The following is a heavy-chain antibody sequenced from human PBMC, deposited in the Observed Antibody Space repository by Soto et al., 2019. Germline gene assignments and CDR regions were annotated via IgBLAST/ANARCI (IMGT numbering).Heavy chain of an antibody. CDR2: FDPEDGET. J-gene: IGHJ6*02. Sequence: GASVKVSCKVSGYTLTELSMHWVRQAPGKGLEWMGGFDPEDGETIYAQKFQGRVTMTEDTSTDTAYMELSSLRSEDTAVYYCATGEQWLGVYYYYGMDVWGQGNTVTVSS. D-gene: IGHD3-22*01. CDR3: ATGEQWLGVYYYYGMDV. CDR1: GYTLTELS. V-gene: IGHV1-24*01.